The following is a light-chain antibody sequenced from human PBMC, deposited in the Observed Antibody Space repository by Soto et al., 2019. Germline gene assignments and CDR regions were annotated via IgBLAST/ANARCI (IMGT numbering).Light chain of an antibody. CDR3: QQYNSSPQT. J-gene: IGKJ1*01. CDR1: QGISSW. Sequence: DIQMTQSPSTLSASVGDRVTVTCRASQGISSWLAWYQQKPGKAPKLLLYDASSFESGVPSRFSGSGSGTAFTLTTTTLQPDDFATYYCQQYNSSPQTFGHGTKVEIK. CDR2: DAS. V-gene: IGKV1-5*01.